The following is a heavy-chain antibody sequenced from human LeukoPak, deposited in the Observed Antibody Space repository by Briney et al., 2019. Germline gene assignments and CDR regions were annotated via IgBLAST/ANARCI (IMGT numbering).Heavy chain of an antibody. Sequence: PGGSLRLSCAASGFTFSSYSMNWVRQAPGKGLEWVSSISSSSTIYYADSVKGRFTISRDNAKNSLYLQMNSLRAEDTAVYYCARDGEATVDYWGQGTLVTVSS. CDR3: ARDGEATVDY. CDR2: ISSSSTI. V-gene: IGHV3-48*01. CDR1: GFTFSSYS. D-gene: IGHD3-10*01. J-gene: IGHJ4*02.